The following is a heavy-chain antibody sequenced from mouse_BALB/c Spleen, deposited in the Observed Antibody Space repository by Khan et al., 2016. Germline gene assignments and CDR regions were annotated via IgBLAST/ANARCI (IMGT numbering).Heavy chain of an antibody. CDR1: GYSITSDYA. Sequence: EVQLVESGPGLVNPSQSLSLTCTVTGYSITSDYAWNWIRQFPGNKLEWMGYITYSGRTSNNPSLKSRISITRDTSKNQFFLQLNSVTTEDTATYYCARNYRYDRAMDYWGQGTSVTVSS. V-gene: IGHV3-2*02. J-gene: IGHJ4*01. D-gene: IGHD2-14*01. CDR3: ARNYRYDRAMDY. CDR2: ITYSGRT.